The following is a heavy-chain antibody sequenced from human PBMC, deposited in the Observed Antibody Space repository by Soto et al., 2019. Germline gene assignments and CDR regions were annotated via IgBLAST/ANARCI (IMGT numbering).Heavy chain of an antibody. CDR3: AKVEDCSSTSCYSYDY. V-gene: IGHV3-23*01. CDR1: GFTFSSYA. J-gene: IGHJ4*02. Sequence: GGSLRLSCAASGFTFSSYAMSWVRQAPGKGLEWVSAISGSGGSTYYADSVKGRFTISRDNSKNTLYLQMNSLRAEETAVYYCAKVEDCSSTSCYSYDYWGQGTLVTVSS. D-gene: IGHD2-2*01. CDR2: ISGSGGST.